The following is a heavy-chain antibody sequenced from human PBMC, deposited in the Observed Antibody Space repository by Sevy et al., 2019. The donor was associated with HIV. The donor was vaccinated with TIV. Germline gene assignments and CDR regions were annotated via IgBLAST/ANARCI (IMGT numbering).Heavy chain of an antibody. Sequence: GGSLRLSCAASGFTFSSYSVNWVRQAPGKGLEWVSSISGNSNYIYYADSVKGRFTISRDNAKSSLYLQMNSLRAEDTAVYYCARDPGYSSGSYYYYNMDVWGKGTTVTVSS. CDR3: ARDPGYSSGSYYYYNMDV. V-gene: IGHV3-21*01. J-gene: IGHJ6*03. D-gene: IGHD5-18*01. CDR1: GFTFSSYS. CDR2: ISGNSNYI.